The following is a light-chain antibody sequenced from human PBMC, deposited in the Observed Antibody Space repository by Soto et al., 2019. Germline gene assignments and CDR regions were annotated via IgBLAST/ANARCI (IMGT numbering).Light chain of an antibody. J-gene: IGKJ2*01. CDR1: QSISDW. V-gene: IGKV1-5*01. CDR3: QEYKSAT. CDR2: YGS. Sequence: DIQMTQSPSTLSASVGDRVTITCRASQSISDWLAWYQQITGRAPKLLLYYGSSLQSGVPSRFSGSGSGTEFILTISSLQPDDSATYYCQEYKSATFGQGTKLQIK.